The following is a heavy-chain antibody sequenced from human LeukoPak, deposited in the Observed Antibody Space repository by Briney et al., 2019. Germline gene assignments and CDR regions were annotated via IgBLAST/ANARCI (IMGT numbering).Heavy chain of an antibody. CDR2: IYSGGSA. D-gene: IGHD4-17*01. CDR1: GFTVSSNY. CDR3: ARGPSVTTSGY. J-gene: IGHJ4*02. Sequence: GGSLRLSCAASGFTVSSNYMSWVRQAPGKGLEWVSVIYSGGSAYYADSVKGRFTISRDNSKNTLYLQMNSLRAEGTAVYYCARGPSVTTSGYWGQGTLVTVSS. V-gene: IGHV3-53*01.